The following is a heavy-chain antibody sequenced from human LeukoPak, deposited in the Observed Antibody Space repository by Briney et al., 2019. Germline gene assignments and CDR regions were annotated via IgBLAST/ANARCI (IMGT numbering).Heavy chain of an antibody. CDR2: ISYDGSNK. CDR3: ARTIAVRGFDY. CDR1: GFTFSSYA. V-gene: IGHV3-30-3*01. J-gene: IGHJ4*02. D-gene: IGHD6-6*01. Sequence: GGSLRLSCTASGFTFSSYAMHWVRQAPGKGLEWVAVISYDGSNKGYADSVKGRFIISGDNSKNTLYLQMNSLRTEDTAVYYCARTIAVRGFDYWGQGTLVTVSS.